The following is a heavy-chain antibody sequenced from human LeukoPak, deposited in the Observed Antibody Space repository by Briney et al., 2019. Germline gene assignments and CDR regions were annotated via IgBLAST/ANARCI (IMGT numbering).Heavy chain of an antibody. CDR3: ARDLSYCYGAGCYSSGY. CDR2: SDHSGST. Sequence: PTETLSLTFSVHGYPIRNGHYWGWLWKPPGMGLEWLGSSDHSGSTYYMPSLKSRVTISVDTSKNQFSLKLVSVTAADTAMYYCARDLSYCYGAGCYSSGYWGPGTLVTVSS. J-gene: IGHJ4*02. V-gene: IGHV4-38-2*02. CDR1: GYPIRNGHY. D-gene: IGHD2-15*01.